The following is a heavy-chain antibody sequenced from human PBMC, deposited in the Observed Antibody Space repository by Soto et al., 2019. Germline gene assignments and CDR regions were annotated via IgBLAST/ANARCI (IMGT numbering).Heavy chain of an antibody. CDR2: IWYDGSNK. V-gene: IGHV3-33*01. CDR1: GFTFSSYG. J-gene: IGHJ6*02. D-gene: IGHD3-10*01. Sequence: QVQLVESGGGVVQPGRSLRLSCAASGFTFSSYGMHWVRQAPGKGLEWVAVIWYDGSNKYYADSVKGRFTISRDNSKNTLYLQINILRAEDTAVYYCARGARGLLWFGELSQYYYYGMDVWCQGTTVTVSS. CDR3: ARGARGLLWFGELSQYYYYGMDV.